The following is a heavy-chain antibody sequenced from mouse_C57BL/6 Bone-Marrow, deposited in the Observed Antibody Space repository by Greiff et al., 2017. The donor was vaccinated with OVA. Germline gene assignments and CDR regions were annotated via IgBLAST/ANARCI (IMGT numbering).Heavy chain of an antibody. CDR3: ARLSYYGSDFDY. V-gene: IGHV1-66*01. CDR1: GYSFTSYY. D-gene: IGHD1-1*01. Sequence: QVQLQQSGPELVKPGASVKISCKASGYSFTSYYIPWVKQRPGQGLEWIGWIYPGSGNTKYNEKFKGKATLTADTSSSTAYMQLSSLTSEDSAVYYCARLSYYGSDFDYWGQGTTLTVSS. J-gene: IGHJ2*01. CDR2: IYPGSGNT.